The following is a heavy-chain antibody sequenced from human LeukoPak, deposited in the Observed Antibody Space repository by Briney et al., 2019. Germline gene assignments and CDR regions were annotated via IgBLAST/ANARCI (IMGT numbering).Heavy chain of an antibody. V-gene: IGHV3-48*03. Sequence: GSLRLSCAAAGFTFSSYEMNWVRQAPGKGLEWVSYISSSGSTIYYADSVRGRFTISRDNAKNSLYLQMNSLRAEDTAVYYCAELGITMIGGVWGKGTTVTISS. CDR1: GFTFSSYE. CDR3: AELGITMIGGV. D-gene: IGHD3-10*02. CDR2: ISSSGSTI. J-gene: IGHJ6*04.